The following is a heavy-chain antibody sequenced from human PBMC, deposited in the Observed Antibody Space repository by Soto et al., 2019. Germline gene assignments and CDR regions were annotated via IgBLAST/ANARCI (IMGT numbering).Heavy chain of an antibody. CDR3: AKDRVDIVVVVAASSSYYGMDV. V-gene: IGHV3-30*18. D-gene: IGHD2-15*01. J-gene: IGHJ6*02. Sequence: QVQLVESGGGVVQPGRSLRLSCAASGFTFSSYGMHWVRQAPGKGLEWVAVISYDGSNKYYADSVKGRFTISRDNSTNTLYLQMNSLRAEDTAVYYCAKDRVDIVVVVAASSSYYGMDVWGQGTTVTVSS. CDR2: ISYDGSNK. CDR1: GFTFSSYG.